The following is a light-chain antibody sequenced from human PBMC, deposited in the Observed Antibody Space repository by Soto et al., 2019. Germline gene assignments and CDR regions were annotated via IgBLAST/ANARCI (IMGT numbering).Light chain of an antibody. J-gene: IGLJ1*01. V-gene: IGLV1-40*01. CDR2: ANS. Sequence: QSVLTQPPSVSGAPGQRVTISCTGSSSNIGAGYAVHWYQQLPGTAPKLLIYANSNRPSGVPDRFSGSKSGTSAFLAITGLQDEDEADYYCQSYDSSPIFGTGTKVTVL. CDR3: QSYDSSPI. CDR1: SSNIGAGYA.